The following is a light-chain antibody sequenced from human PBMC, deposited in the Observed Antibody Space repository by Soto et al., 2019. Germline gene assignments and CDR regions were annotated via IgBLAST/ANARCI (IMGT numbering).Light chain of an antibody. V-gene: IGLV1-44*01. J-gene: IGLJ1*01. CDR2: SNN. CDR1: SSNIGSNT. Sequence: QSVLTQPPSASGTPGQRVTISCSGSSSNIGSNTVNWYQQLPGTAPKLLIYSNNQRPSEVPDRFSGSKSGTSASLAISGLQSEDEADYYCAAWDDSLNGPGYVFGTGTQLTVL. CDR3: AAWDDSLNGPGYV.